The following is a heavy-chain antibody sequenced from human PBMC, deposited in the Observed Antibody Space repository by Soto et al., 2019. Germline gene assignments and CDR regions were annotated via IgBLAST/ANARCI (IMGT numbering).Heavy chain of an antibody. CDR2: ISGSGGST. V-gene: IGHV3-23*01. CDR3: AKAAVPLVATVRCFDY. CDR1: GFTFSSYA. J-gene: IGHJ4*02. Sequence: GGSLRLSCAASGFTFSSYAMSWVRQAPGKGLEWVSAISGSGGSTYYADSVKGRFTISRDNSKNTLYLQMNSLRAEDTAVYYCAKAAVPLVATVRCFDYWGQGTLVTVSS. D-gene: IGHD5-12*01.